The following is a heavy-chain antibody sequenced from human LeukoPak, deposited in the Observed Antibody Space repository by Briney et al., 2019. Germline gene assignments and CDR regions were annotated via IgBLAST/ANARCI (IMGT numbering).Heavy chain of an antibody. J-gene: IGHJ3*02. CDR2: IYTSAIISGNT. CDR1: GASISSYY. Sequence: SETLSLSCTVSGASISSYYWSWIRQPPGKGLEWIGRIYTSAIISGNTNYNPSLKSRVAISLDRSKNQLSLKLTSVTAADTAVYYCARYGLLGLSEINGYDIWGQGTMVTVSS. D-gene: IGHD3/OR15-3a*01. V-gene: IGHV4-4*07. CDR3: ARYGLLGLSEINGYDI.